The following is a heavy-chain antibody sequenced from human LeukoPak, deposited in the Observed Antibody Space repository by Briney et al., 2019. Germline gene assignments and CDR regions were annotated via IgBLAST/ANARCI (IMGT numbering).Heavy chain of an antibody. Sequence: SDTLSLTCTVSGGSISSSSYYWGWIRRPPGRGLEWIGGIYYSGSIYYHRSLKSRFPMSVDRSKSLFSLKLSAATAADSAVYYCASTYYYDSRGYSDVFAYWGQGTLVTVSS. J-gene: IGHJ4*02. CDR3: ASTYYYDSRGYSDVFAY. D-gene: IGHD3-22*01. CDR2: IYYSGSI. CDR1: GGSISSSSYY. V-gene: IGHV4-39*07.